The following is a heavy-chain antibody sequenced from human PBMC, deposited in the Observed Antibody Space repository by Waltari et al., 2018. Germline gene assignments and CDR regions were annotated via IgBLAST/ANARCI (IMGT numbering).Heavy chain of an antibody. V-gene: IGHV5-51*01. J-gene: IGHJ6*02. CDR3: ARVCGYDTAYYYYGMDV. D-gene: IGHD5-12*01. CDR2: IYPGDSDT. CDR1: GYSFTSYW. Sequence: EVQLVQSGAEVKKPGESLKISCKGSGYSFTSYWIGWVRQMPGKGLEWMGIIYPGDSDTRYSPSVQGQVTISADKSISTAYLQWSSLKASDTAMYYCARVCGYDTAYYYYGMDVWSQGTTVTVSS.